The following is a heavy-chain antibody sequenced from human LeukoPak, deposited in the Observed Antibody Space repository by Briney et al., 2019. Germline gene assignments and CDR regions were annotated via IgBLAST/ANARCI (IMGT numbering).Heavy chain of an antibody. D-gene: IGHD3-16*01. J-gene: IGHJ4*02. CDR2: INQNGSEK. CDR3: ARDWGGPDDC. V-gene: IGHV3-7*01. CDR1: GFTFSTSW. Sequence: GGSLRLSCVGSGFTFSTSWMRWVRQAPGKGLEWVANINQNGSEKYSVDSVKGRFIISRDDAKNSLYLQMNSLRAEDTAIYYCARDWGGPDDCWGPRTLVTVSS.